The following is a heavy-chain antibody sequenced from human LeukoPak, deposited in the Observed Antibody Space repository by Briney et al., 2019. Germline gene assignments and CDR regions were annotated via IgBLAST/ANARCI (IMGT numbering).Heavy chain of an antibody. CDR1: GFTFSSYA. CDR3: ARGEVPAAISLLDY. V-gene: IGHV3-30*04. J-gene: IGHJ4*02. Sequence: GGPLRLSCAASGFTFSSYAMHWVRQAPGKGLEWVAVISYDGSNKYYADSVKGRFTISRDNSKNTLYLQMNSLRAEDTAVYYCARGEVPAAISLLDYWGQGTLVTVSS. CDR2: ISYDGSNK. D-gene: IGHD2-2*01.